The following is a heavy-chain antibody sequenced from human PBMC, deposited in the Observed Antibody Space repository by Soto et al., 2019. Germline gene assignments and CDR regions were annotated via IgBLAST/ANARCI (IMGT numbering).Heavy chain of an antibody. Sequence: QVQLQESGPGLVKPSETLSLTCTVSGGSISRYYWSWIRQPPGKGLEWIGYIYYSGSTNYNPSLKSRVTISAATPKTKFSLKLSSVTAADTAVYYWASSRPTVTPSGFQHWGQGTLVTVSS. CDR3: ASSRPTVTPSGFQH. CDR2: IYYSGST. J-gene: IGHJ1*01. V-gene: IGHV4-59*01. D-gene: IGHD4-17*01. CDR1: GGSISRYY.